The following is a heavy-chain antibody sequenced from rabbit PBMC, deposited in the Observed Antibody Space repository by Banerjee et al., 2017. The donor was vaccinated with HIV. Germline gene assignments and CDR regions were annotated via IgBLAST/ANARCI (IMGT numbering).Heavy chain of an antibody. V-gene: IGHV1S40*01. CDR1: GFSFSSGYY. CDR2: INAGSGST. Sequence: QSLEESGGDLVKPGASLTLTCTASGFSFSSGYYMCWVRQAPGKGLEWIACINAGSGSTWYASWAKGRFTIAKTSSTTVTLQMTSLTAADTATYFCARAVGFGLWGPGTLVTVS. CDR3: ARAVGFGL. D-gene: IGHD3-1*01. J-gene: IGHJ6*01.